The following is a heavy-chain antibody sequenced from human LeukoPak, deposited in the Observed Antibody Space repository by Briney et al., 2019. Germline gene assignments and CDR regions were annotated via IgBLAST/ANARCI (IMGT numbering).Heavy chain of an antibody. CDR3: ARDEWWQFIAVAITSYFDR. V-gene: IGHV3-7*01. D-gene: IGHD6-19*01. CDR1: GFTVSSNY. CDR2: IKPDGTEK. J-gene: IGHJ4*02. Sequence: GGSLRLSCAASGFTVSSNYMSWVRQAPGKGLEWVANIKPDGTEKHYVDSVKGRFTISRDNAKNSLYLQMNSLRAEDTAVYYCARDEWWQFIAVAITSYFDRWGQGTLVTVSS.